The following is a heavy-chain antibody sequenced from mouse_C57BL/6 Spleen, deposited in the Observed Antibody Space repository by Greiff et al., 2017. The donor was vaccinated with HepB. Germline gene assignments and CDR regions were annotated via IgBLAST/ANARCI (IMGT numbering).Heavy chain of an antibody. Sequence: QVQLQQSGPELVKPGASVKISCKASGYSFTSYYIHWVKQRPGQGLEWIGWIYPGSGNTKYNEKFKGKATLTADTSSSTAYMQLSSLTSEDSAVYYCARSRYGKSVSLYYWGQGTTLTVSS. J-gene: IGHJ2*01. CDR3: ARSRYGKSVSLYY. V-gene: IGHV1-66*01. CDR1: GYSFTSYY. D-gene: IGHD2-10*02. CDR2: IYPGSGNT.